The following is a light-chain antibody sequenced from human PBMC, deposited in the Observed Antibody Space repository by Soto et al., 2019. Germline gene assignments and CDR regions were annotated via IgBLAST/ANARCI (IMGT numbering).Light chain of an antibody. J-gene: IGKJ5*01. Sequence: IFLSQFPRTLSFSPGERATLSSQASQSVSSSYLAWYQQKPGQAPRLLIYGASSRATGIPDRFSGSGSGTDFTLTISSLEPEDSAVYYCQQRNIWPPVTFGQGTRLEIK. CDR2: GAS. CDR1: QSVSSSY. CDR3: QQRNIWPPVT. V-gene: IGKV3D-20*02.